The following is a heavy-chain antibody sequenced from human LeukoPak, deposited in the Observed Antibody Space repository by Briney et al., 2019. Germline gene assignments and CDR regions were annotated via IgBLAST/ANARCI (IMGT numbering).Heavy chain of an antibody. Sequence: ASVKVSCKASGYTFTTYGITWVRQAPGQGLEWMGLISTYNGDTNYAQKVQGRVTMTTGTSTSTAYMELRSLRSDDTAAYYCARGGLGCRSGNCYWGATDVWGQGTTVTVSS. CDR2: ISTYNGDT. CDR3: ARGGLGCRSGNCYWGATDV. CDR1: GYTFTTYG. V-gene: IGHV1-18*01. J-gene: IGHJ6*02. D-gene: IGHD2-2*01.